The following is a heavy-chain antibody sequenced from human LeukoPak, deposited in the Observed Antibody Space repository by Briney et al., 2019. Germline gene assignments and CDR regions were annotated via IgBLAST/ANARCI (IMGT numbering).Heavy chain of an antibody. D-gene: IGHD4-17*01. Sequence: SETLSLTCTVSGGSISTSYYWGWIRQPPEKGLEWIGSIYYSGSTYYNPSLKSRVIISVDTSKNQFSLKLSSVTAADTAVYHCARRGDYLWYFDLWGRGTLVTVSS. CDR3: ARRGDYLWYFDL. J-gene: IGHJ2*01. V-gene: IGHV4-39*01. CDR1: GGSISTSYY. CDR2: IYYSGST.